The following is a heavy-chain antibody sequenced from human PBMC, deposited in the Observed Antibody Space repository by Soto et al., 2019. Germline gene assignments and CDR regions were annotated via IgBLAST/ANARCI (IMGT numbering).Heavy chain of an antibody. V-gene: IGHV3-23*01. J-gene: IGHJ3*02. Sequence: EVQLLESGGGLVQPGESLRLSCAFSGFIFGNYMMTWVRQAPGKGLEWVSTIRDGGESTYYADSVKGRFTISRDNYKKTLYLQMDSLGVEDTAVYYCAPHVHCSGGSCHYDAFDIRGQGTMVTVSS. CDR1: GFIFGNYM. D-gene: IGHD2-15*01. CDR2: IRDGGEST. CDR3: APHVHCSGGSCHYDAFDI.